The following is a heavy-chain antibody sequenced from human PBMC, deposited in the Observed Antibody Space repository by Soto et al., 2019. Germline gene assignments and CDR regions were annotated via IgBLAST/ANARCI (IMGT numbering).Heavy chain of an antibody. CDR2: IYYSGST. J-gene: IGHJ4*02. D-gene: IGHD1-26*01. CDR1: GGSISSYY. V-gene: IGHV4-59*01. CDR3: ARATYSGSYEVFDY. Sequence: TVSGGSISSYYWSWIRQPPGKGLEWIGYIYYSGSTNYNPSLKSRVTISVDTSKNQFSLKLSSVTAADTAVYYCARATYSGSYEVFDYWGQGTLVTVSS.